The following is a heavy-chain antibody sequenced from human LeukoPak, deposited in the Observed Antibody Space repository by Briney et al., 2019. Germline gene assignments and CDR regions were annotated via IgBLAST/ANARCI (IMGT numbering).Heavy chain of an antibody. Sequence: GGSLRLSCAASGFTFSSYGMHWVRQAPGKGLEWVAVISYDGSNKYYADSVKGRFTISRDNSENTLYLQMNSLRAEDTAVYYCANRNGMDVWGQGTTVTVSS. CDR3: ANRNGMDV. V-gene: IGHV3-30*18. J-gene: IGHJ6*02. CDR2: ISYDGSNK. CDR1: GFTFSSYG.